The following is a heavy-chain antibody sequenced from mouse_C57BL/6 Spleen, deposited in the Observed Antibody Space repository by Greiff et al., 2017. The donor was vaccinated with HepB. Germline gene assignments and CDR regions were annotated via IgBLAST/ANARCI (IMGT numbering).Heavy chain of an antibody. D-gene: IGHD1-1*01. CDR2: ISNGGGST. CDR3: ARHASAGYGSSYAMDY. J-gene: IGHJ4*01. CDR1: GFTFSDYY. Sequence: DVQLVESGGGLVQPGGSLKLSCAASGFTFSDYYMYWVRQTPEKRLEWVAYISNGGGSTYYPDTVKGRFTISRDNAKNTLYLQMSRLKSEDTAMYYCARHASAGYGSSYAMDYWGQGTSVTVSS. V-gene: IGHV5-12*01.